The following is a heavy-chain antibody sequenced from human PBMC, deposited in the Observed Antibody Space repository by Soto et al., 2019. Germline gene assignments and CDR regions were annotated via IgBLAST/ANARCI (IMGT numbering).Heavy chain of an antibody. Sequence: SETLSLTCTVSGGSISSYYWSWIRQPPGKGLEWIGYIYYSGSTNYNPSLKSRVTISVHTSKNQFSLKLSSVTAADTAVYYCARLIVVVVAANKLHWFDPWGQGTLVTVSS. CDR2: IYYSGST. CDR1: GGSISSYY. J-gene: IGHJ5*02. D-gene: IGHD2-15*01. V-gene: IGHV4-59*01. CDR3: ARLIVVVVAANKLHWFDP.